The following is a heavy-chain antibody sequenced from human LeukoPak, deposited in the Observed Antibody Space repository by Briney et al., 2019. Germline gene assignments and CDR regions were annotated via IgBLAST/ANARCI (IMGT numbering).Heavy chain of an antibody. CDR2: FSGSSGSI. J-gene: IGHJ3*02. CDR3: ARGLYGSGSYYHDAFDI. Sequence: GGSLRFSCEASGFTFVDYPMNWVGQAPGRGLEWASGFSGSSGSIGYADSVKGRFTISRDNAKNSLYLQMNSLRAEDMALYYCARGLYGSGSYYHDAFDIWGQGTMVTVSS. V-gene: IGHV3-9*03. CDR1: GFTFVDYP. D-gene: IGHD3-10*01.